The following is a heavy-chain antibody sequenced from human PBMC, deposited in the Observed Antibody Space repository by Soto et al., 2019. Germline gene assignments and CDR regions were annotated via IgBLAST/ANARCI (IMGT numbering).Heavy chain of an antibody. CDR1: GFTFSSYV. V-gene: IGHV3-23*01. Sequence: EVQVLESGGGLVQPGGSLRLSCAASGFTFSSYVMSWVRQAPGKGLEWVSGISGRGGSTYYADSVKGRFTISRDNSKNALYPQVNSLRAEDTDVYYWAKDIGIGDPEHSRCGMDVWGQGTTFPVSS. D-gene: IGHD3-3*01. J-gene: IGHJ6*02. CDR2: ISGRGGST. CDR3: AKDIGIGDPEHSRCGMDV.